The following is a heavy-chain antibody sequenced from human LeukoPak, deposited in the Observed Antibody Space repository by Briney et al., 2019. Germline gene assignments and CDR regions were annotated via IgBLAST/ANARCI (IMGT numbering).Heavy chain of an antibody. CDR1: GGSISSSSYY. Sequence: PSETLSLTCTVSGGSISSSSYYWGWIRQPPGKGLEWIGSIFYSGSTYYNPSLKSRVTISVDTSKNQFSLKLSSVTAADTAVYYCARGGWSYHFDYWGQGTLVTVSS. D-gene: IGHD6-19*01. J-gene: IGHJ4*02. CDR2: IFYSGST. CDR3: ARGGWSYHFDY. V-gene: IGHV4-39*07.